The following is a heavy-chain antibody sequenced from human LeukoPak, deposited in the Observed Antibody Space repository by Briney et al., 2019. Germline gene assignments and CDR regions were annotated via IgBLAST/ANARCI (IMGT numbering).Heavy chain of an antibody. D-gene: IGHD1-26*01. Sequence: PGGSLRLSCAASGFTFSNAWMSWVRQAPGKGLEWVGRIKSKTDGRTTDYAAPVKGRFTISRDDSKNTLYLQMNSLKTEDTAVYYCTTDGSYWGQGTTVTVSS. CDR2: IKSKTDGRTT. J-gene: IGHJ6*02. V-gene: IGHV3-15*01. CDR3: TTDGSY. CDR1: GFTFSNAW.